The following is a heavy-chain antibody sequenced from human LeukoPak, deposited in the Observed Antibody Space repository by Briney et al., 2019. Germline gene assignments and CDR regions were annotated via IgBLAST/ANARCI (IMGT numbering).Heavy chain of an antibody. CDR2: INSDGGST. CDR3: ARRIQGMAPYYFDY. CDR1: GFTFSSYW. D-gene: IGHD5-24*01. V-gene: IGHV3-74*01. J-gene: IGHJ4*02. Sequence: GGSLRLSCTASGFTFSSYWMHWVRQAPGKGLVWVSRINSDGGSTSYADSVKGRFTISRDNAKNTLYLQMNSLRAEDTAVYYCARRIQGMAPYYFDYWGQGTLVSVSS.